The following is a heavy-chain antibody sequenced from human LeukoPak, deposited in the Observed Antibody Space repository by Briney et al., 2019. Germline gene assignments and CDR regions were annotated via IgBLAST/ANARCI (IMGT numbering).Heavy chain of an antibody. CDR2: IKQDGSEK. J-gene: IGHJ5*02. D-gene: IGHD1-7*01. CDR1: GFTFSSYW. V-gene: IGHV3-7*01. Sequence: GGSLRLSCAASGFTFSSYWMSWVRQAPGKGLEWVANIKQDGSEKYYVDSVKGRFTISRDDAKNSLYLQMNSLRAEDTAVYYCAREDWNYRFDPWGQGTLVTVSS. CDR3: AREDWNYRFDP.